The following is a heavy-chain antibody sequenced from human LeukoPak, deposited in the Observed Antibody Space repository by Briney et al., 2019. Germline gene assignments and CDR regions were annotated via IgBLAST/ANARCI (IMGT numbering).Heavy chain of an antibody. J-gene: IGHJ4*02. V-gene: IGHV3-48*01. CDR3: ARVSAPGGTRLFDY. Sequence: GGSLRLSCAASGFTFSSYSMNWVRQAPGKGLEWVSYISSSSSTIYYADSVKGRFTISRDNAKNSLYLQMNSLRAEDTAVYYCARVSAPGGTRLFDYWGQGTLVTVSS. CDR1: GFTFSSYS. D-gene: IGHD2-15*01. CDR2: ISSSSSTI.